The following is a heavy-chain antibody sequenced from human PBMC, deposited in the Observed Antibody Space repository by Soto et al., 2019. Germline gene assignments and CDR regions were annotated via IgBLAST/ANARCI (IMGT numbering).Heavy chain of an antibody. CDR2: IIPILGIA. J-gene: IGHJ4*02. D-gene: IGHD2-2*01. V-gene: IGHV1-69*02. Sequence: QVQLVQSGAEVQKPGSSVKVSCKASGGTFSSYPISWVRQVPGLGLEWMGRIIPILGIANYAQKFQGRVTITANKSTSTAYMELSSLRSEDTAVYYLSFEPEDIVVVPDDYWGQGTLVTVSS. CDR1: GGTFSSYP. CDR3: SFEPEDIVVVPDDY.